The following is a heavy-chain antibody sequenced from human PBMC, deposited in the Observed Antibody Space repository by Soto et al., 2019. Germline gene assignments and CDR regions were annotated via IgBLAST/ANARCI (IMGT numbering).Heavy chain of an antibody. CDR1: GFTFSSYA. V-gene: IGHV3-30*04. CDR3: ARAPSSMTTVAYLDY. J-gene: IGHJ4*02. Sequence: QVQLVESGGGVVQPGRSLRLSCAASGFTFSSYAMHWVRQAPGKGLEWVAVISYDGRNKYYADSVKGRFTISRDNSKNTLYLQMNSLRAEDTAVYYCARAPSSMTTVAYLDYWGQGTLVTVSS. D-gene: IGHD4-17*01. CDR2: ISYDGRNK.